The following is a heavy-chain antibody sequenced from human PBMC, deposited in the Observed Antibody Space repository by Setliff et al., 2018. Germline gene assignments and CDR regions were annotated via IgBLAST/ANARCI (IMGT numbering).Heavy chain of an antibody. CDR3: ARGGRGYSYGPRKFPFDY. D-gene: IGHD5-18*01. CDR1: GDTFTNYG. V-gene: IGHV1-18*01. J-gene: IGHJ4*02. Sequence: ASVKVSCKAFGDTFTNYGINWVRQAPGQGLEWMGWISDYNGKTKYAQKFQGRVTMTTDTSTSTAYMELSSLRSEDTAVYYCARGGRGYSYGPRKFPFDYWGQGTPVTVSS. CDR2: ISDYNGKT.